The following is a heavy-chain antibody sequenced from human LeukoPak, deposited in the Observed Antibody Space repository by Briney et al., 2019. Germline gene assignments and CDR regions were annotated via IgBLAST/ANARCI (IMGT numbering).Heavy chain of an antibody. D-gene: IGHD3-10*01. J-gene: IGHJ6*02. CDR2: INTNTGNP. CDR1: GYTFTSYA. CDR3: ARDHLTMVRGVIITQSYGMDV. V-gene: IGHV7-4-1*02. Sequence: ASVKVSCKVSGYTFTSYAMNWVRQAPGQGLEWMGWINTNTGNPTYAQGFTGRFVFSLDTSVSTAYLQISSLKAEDTAVYYCARDHLTMVRGVIITQSYGMDVWGQGTTVTVSS.